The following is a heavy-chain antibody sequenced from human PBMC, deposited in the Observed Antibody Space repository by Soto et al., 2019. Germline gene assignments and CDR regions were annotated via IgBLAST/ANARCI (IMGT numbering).Heavy chain of an antibody. CDR3: AKDYYDFWSGYDTD. J-gene: IGHJ4*02. V-gene: IGHV3-9*01. CDR2: ISWNSGSI. Sequence: EVQLVESGGGLVQPGRSLRLSCAASGFTFDDYAMHWVRQAPGKGLEWVSGISWNSGSIGYADSVKGRFTISRDNAKNSLYLQMNSLRAEDTALYYCAKDYYDFWSGYDTDWGQGTLFTVSS. CDR1: GFTFDDYA. D-gene: IGHD3-3*01.